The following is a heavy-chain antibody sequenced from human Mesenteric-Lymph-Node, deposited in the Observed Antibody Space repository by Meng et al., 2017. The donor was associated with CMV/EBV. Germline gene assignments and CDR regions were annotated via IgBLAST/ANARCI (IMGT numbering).Heavy chain of an antibody. CDR1: GFTFSSYA. CDR3: AKLTVHLVDTPGFDP. V-gene: IGHV3-23*01. J-gene: IGHJ5*02. CDR2: ISGSGSTT. D-gene: IGHD5-18*01. Sequence: GGSLRLSCAASGFTFSSYAMSWVRQAPAKGLEWVSAISGSGSTTYYADSVKGRFTMSRDNSKNTLYLQMNSLRAEDTAIYYCAKLTVHLVDTPGFDPWGQGTLVTVSS.